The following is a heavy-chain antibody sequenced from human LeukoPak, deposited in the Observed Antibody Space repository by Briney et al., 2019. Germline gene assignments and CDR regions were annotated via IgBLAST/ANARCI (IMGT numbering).Heavy chain of an antibody. CDR3: AKDSATYGRFDY. Sequence: KTGGSLRLSCAASGFSFSSYGMSWVRQAPGKGLEWVSAISGSGGNTYYADPVKGRFSISRDNSKNTLYLQMNSLRDEDTAVYFCAKDSATYGRFDYWGQGSLVTVSS. CDR2: ISGSGGNT. V-gene: IGHV3-23*01. CDR1: GFSFSSYG. J-gene: IGHJ4*02. D-gene: IGHD3-10*01.